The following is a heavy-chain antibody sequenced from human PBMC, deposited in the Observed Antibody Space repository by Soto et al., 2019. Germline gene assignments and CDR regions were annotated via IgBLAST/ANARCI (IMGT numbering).Heavy chain of an antibody. CDR1: GGSISSSSYY. Sequence: SETLSLTCTVSGGSISSSSYYWGWIRQPPGKGLEWIGSIYYSGSTYYNPSLKSRVTISVDTSKNQFSLKLSSVTAADTAVYYCARHLHGVVPAANGRFDYYYYYMDVWGKGTTVTVSS. D-gene: IGHD2-2*01. CDR2: IYYSGST. CDR3: ARHLHGVVPAANGRFDYYYYYMDV. V-gene: IGHV4-39*01. J-gene: IGHJ6*03.